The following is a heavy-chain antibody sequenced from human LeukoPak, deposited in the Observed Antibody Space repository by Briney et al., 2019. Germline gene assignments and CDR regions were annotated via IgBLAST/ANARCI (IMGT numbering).Heavy chain of an antibody. CDR1: GFALSSYE. CDR3: AKDLTTVTSQGDY. V-gene: IGHV3-30*02. Sequence: GGSLRLSCTVSGFALSSYEMSWFRQAPGKGLEWVAFIRYDGSSEYYADSVKGRFTISRDNSKNTLSLQMNSLRPEDTAIYYCAKDLTTVTSQGDYWGQGTVVTVSS. D-gene: IGHD4-17*01. J-gene: IGHJ4*02. CDR2: IRYDGSSE.